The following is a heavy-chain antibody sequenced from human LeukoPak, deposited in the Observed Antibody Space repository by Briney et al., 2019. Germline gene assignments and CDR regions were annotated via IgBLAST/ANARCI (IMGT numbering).Heavy chain of an antibody. V-gene: IGHV4-4*07. Sequence: PSETLSLTCTVSGGSISSYYWSWIRQPAGKGLEWIGRIYTSGNTNYNPSLKSRVTMSVDTSKNQFSLKLSSVTAAETAVYYCARVPRIAILGNYYYYMDVWGKGTTVTVSS. CDR1: GGSISSYY. CDR3: ARVPRIAILGNYYYYMDV. J-gene: IGHJ6*03. CDR2: IYTSGNT. D-gene: IGHD3-3*01.